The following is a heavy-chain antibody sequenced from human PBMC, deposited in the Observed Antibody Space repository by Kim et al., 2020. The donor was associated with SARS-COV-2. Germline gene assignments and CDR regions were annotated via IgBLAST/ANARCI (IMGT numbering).Heavy chain of an antibody. J-gene: IGHJ4*02. Sequence: SETLSLTCTVSGGSISSSSYYWGWIRQPPGKGLEWIGSIYYSGSTYYNPSLKSRVTISVDTSKNQFSLKLSSVTAADTAVYYCARCGYGDYLDYWGQGTLVTVSS. D-gene: IGHD4-17*01. CDR2: IYYSGST. CDR1: GGSISSSSYY. V-gene: IGHV4-39*01. CDR3: ARCGYGDYLDY.